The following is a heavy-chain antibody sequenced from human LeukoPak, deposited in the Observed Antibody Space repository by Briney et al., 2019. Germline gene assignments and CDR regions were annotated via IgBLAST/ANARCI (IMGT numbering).Heavy chain of an antibody. J-gene: IGHJ4*02. CDR3: AREVSYFDY. V-gene: IGHV3-30-3*01. Sequence: PGGSLRLSCAASGFTFSSYAMHWVRQAPGKGLEWVAVISYDGSNKYYADSVKGRFTISRDNSKNTLYLQMNNLRAEDTAVYYCAREVSYFDYWGQGTLVTVSS. D-gene: IGHD3-10*01. CDR2: ISYDGSNK. CDR1: GFTFSSYA.